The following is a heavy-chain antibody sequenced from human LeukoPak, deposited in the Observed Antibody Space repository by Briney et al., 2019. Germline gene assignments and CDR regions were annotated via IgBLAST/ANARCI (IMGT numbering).Heavy chain of an antibody. Sequence: SKTLSLTCTVSGYSISSGYYWGWIRQPPGKGLEWIGSIYHSGSTYYNPSLKSRVTISVDTSKNQFSLKLSSVTAADTAVCYCARDKALGTSSPFDYWGQGTLVTVSS. CDR2: IYHSGST. CDR3: ARDKALGTSSPFDY. CDR1: GYSISSGYY. V-gene: IGHV4-38-2*02. J-gene: IGHJ4*02.